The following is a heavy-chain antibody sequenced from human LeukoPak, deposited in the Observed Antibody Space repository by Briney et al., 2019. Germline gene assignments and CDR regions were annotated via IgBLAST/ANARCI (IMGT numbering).Heavy chain of an antibody. Sequence: GGSLRLSWAASGFTFSTYAMSWVRQAPGKGLEWVSAISGSGANTYHAASGKGRFTIARNNSKNTLYLQMNSLRAEDTAVYYCAKDRPHPSAEPTNFDYWGQGTLVTVSS. CDR1: GFTFSTYA. CDR2: ISGSGANT. J-gene: IGHJ4*02. D-gene: IGHD1-14*01. CDR3: AKDRPHPSAEPTNFDY. V-gene: IGHV3-23*01.